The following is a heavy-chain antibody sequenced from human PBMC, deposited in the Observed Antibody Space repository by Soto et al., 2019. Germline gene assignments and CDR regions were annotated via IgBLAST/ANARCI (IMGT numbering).Heavy chain of an antibody. Sequence: ASXKVSCKVSGYTLTELSMHWVRQPPGKGLEWMGGFDPEDGNTNYAQKLQGRVTMTTDTSTSTAYMELRSLRSDDTAVYYCARDLVVVAQRYNWFDPWGQGTLVTVSS. CDR3: ARDLVVVAQRYNWFDP. D-gene: IGHD2-15*01. CDR1: GYTLTELS. J-gene: IGHJ5*02. V-gene: IGHV1-24*01. CDR2: FDPEDGNT.